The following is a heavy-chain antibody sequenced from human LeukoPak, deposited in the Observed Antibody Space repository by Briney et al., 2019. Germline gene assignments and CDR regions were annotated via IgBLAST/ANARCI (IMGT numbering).Heavy chain of an antibody. D-gene: IGHD4-23*01. J-gene: IGHJ4*02. Sequence: GGSLRLSCAASGFTFSSYGMHWVRQAPGKGLVWVSRINSDGSSTSYADSVKGRFTISRDNAKNTLYLQMNSLRAEDTAVYYCARGNYGGQSLDYWGQGTLVTVSS. CDR3: ARGNYGGQSLDY. CDR1: GFTFSSYG. V-gene: IGHV3-74*01. CDR2: INSDGSST.